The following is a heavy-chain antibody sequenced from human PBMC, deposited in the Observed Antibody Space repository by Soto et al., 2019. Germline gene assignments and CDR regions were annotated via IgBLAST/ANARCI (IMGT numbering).Heavy chain of an antibody. J-gene: IGHJ5*02. CDR1: GGSFSGYY. Sequence: PSETLSLTCAVYGGSFSGYYWSWIRQPPGKGLAWIGEINHSGSTNYNQSLTSLVTRSVDTCKNQFSLKLSSVTAADTAVYYCARGIRFLEWLPINWFDPWGQGTLVTVSS. CDR2: INHSGST. V-gene: IGHV4-34*01. CDR3: ARGIRFLEWLPINWFDP. D-gene: IGHD3-3*01.